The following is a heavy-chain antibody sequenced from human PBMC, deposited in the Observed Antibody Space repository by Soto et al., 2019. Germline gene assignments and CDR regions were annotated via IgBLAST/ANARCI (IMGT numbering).Heavy chain of an antibody. CDR2: IYHTGST. J-gene: IGHJ6*02. V-gene: IGHV4-61*01. CDR1: GGSVSSSSYY. D-gene: IGHD5-18*01. Sequence: QLQQSGPGLVKPSETLSLTCTVSGGSVSSSSYYWSWILQPPGKGLAWIGYIYHTGSTKYNPSLASRVTLSVGLTKNQFSLKLTFVTTAATTVYSWARDHAIVDSPTRSQYNYYGKDVWGQGTTFTVS. CDR3: ARDHAIVDSPTRSQYNYYGKDV.